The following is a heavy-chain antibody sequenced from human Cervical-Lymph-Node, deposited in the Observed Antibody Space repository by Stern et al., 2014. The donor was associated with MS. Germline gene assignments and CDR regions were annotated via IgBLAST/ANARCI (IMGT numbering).Heavy chain of an antibody. CDR1: GGSLNGYY. CDR2: IYDRGST. V-gene: IGHV4-34*01. CDR3: ARSGVAVRDFDY. J-gene: IGHJ4*02. D-gene: IGHD6-19*01. Sequence: QVQLQQWGAGVLKPSETLSLTCAVSGGSLNGYYWSWIRQTPGTGLEWLGEIYDRGSTDYNPSLKSRLPMSLDTSTNHFSLKLASVTAADTAVYYCARSGVAVRDFDYWGQGTLVAVSS.